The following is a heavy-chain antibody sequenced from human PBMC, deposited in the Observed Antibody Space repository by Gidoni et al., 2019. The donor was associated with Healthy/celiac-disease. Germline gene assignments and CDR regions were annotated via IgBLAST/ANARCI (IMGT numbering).Heavy chain of an antibody. J-gene: IGHJ6*02. CDR2: ISSSSSTI. Sequence: EVQLVESGGGLVQPGGSLRLSCAASGFAFRSYSMNCVRQAPGKGLGGVSYISSSSSTIYYGDSVKGRFTISRDNAKNSLYLQMNSLRAEDTAVYYCARSTDTAMVRRGMDVWGQGTTVTVSS. CDR1: GFAFRSYS. CDR3: ARSTDTAMVRRGMDV. D-gene: IGHD5-18*01. V-gene: IGHV3-48*01.